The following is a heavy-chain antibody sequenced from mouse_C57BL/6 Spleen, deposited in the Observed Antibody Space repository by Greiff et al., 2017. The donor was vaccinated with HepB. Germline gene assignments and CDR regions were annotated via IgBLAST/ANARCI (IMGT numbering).Heavy chain of an antibody. Sequence: QVQLQQSGAELVKPGASVKISCKASGYAFSSYWMNWVKQRPGKGLEWIGQIYPGDGDTNYNGKFKGKATLTADKSSSTAYMQLSSLTSEDSAVYFCARSAAPGYFDYWGQGTTLTVSS. J-gene: IGHJ2*01. CDR3: ARSAAPGYFDY. V-gene: IGHV1-80*01. CDR2: IYPGDGDT. CDR1: GYAFSSYW.